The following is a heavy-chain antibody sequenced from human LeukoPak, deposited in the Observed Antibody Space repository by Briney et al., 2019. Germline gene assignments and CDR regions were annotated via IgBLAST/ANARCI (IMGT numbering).Heavy chain of an antibody. Sequence: PSETLALTCTVSGGSISTYYWSWIRQPPGKGLEYIGYIYYSGSTNYNPSLKSRVTMSLDTSKNQFSLKLSSVTAADTAVYYCAREEVPHGFDIWGQGTMVTVSS. CDR1: GGSISTYY. CDR3: AREEVPHGFDI. CDR2: IYYSGST. J-gene: IGHJ3*02. V-gene: IGHV4-59*01.